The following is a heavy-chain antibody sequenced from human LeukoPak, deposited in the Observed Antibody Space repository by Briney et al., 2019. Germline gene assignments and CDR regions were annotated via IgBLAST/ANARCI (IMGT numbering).Heavy chain of an antibody. J-gene: IGHJ4*02. CDR3: ARDRDSTQLDY. V-gene: IGHV1-2*02. CDR1: GYTFTGYY. Sequence: SVKLSCTASGYTFTGYYMHWVRQAPGQGLEWVGSINPNSGGTNYAQTFQGRVTLTRDTSISTAYMELSRLRSDDTAVYYCARDRDSTQLDYWGQGTLVTVSS. D-gene: IGHD6-13*01. CDR2: INPNSGGT.